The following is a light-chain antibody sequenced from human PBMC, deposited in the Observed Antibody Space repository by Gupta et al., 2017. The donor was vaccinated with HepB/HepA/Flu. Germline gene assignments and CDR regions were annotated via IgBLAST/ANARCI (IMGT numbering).Light chain of an antibody. V-gene: IGKV3-20*01. CDR3: QQHCTSFT. CDR2: GTS. Sequence: FELPQSPGTLSLSPGERATLSCRASQSVSDNCLAWYRNHPGQAHMLLIYGTSSRSTGIPDRCGGGGSGAYFTLTISGLAHEEFADYYCQQHCTSFTFGQGTQLEI. CDR1: QSVSDNC. J-gene: IGKJ5*01.